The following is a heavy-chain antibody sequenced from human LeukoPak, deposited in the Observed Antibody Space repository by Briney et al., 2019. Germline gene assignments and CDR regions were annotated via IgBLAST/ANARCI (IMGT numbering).Heavy chain of an antibody. D-gene: IGHD3-22*01. V-gene: IGHV4-30-4*01. Sequence: PSQTLSLTCTVSGGSISSGDYYWSWIRQPPGKGLEWIGYIYYSGSTYYNPSLKSRVTISVDTSKNQFSLKLSSVTAADTAVYYCASAWGYDSSGYSDAFDIWGQGTMVTVSS. CDR3: ASAWGYDSSGYSDAFDI. CDR2: IYYSGST. J-gene: IGHJ3*02. CDR1: GGSISSGDYY.